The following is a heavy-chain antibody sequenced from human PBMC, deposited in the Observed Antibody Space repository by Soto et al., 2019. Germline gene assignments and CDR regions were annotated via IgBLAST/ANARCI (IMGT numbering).Heavy chain of an antibody. V-gene: IGHV3-21*04. CDR3: ASDRFRGTYYLRGVTYFFEE. CDR1: GFMFSAYT. CDR2: ISDDSSYI. D-gene: IGHD1-26*01. J-gene: IGHJ4*02. Sequence: GGSLRLSCAASGFMFSAYTMNWVRQAPGKGLEWLSSISDDSSYIDYADSLRGRFTVSRDNAKNSLYLQMNSLRAEDTAVYYCASDRFRGTYYLRGVTYFFEEWGQGAPVTAPQ.